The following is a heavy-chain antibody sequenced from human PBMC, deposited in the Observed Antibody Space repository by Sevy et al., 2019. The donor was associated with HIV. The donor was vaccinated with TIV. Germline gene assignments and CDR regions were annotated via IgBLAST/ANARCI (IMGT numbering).Heavy chain of an antibody. Sequence: ASVKVSCKASGYTFTSYGISWVRQAPGQGLEWMGGIRNYNGNTNYAQKLQGRVTTTPETSTRKAYVGLRDLGSDDTAIYYCARDLGGYGGNSIDYWGQGTLVTVSS. V-gene: IGHV1-18*01. D-gene: IGHD2-21*02. CDR1: GYTFTSYG. CDR2: IRNYNGNT. CDR3: ARDLGGYGGNSIDY. J-gene: IGHJ4*02.